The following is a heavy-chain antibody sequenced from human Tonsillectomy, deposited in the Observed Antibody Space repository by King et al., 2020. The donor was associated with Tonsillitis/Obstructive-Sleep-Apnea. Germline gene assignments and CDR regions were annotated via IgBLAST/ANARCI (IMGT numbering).Heavy chain of an antibody. CDR1: GYTFIGYY. CDR2: INPNSGAT. CDR3: ARGGTVTTPIQFDP. V-gene: IGHV1-2*02. J-gene: IGHJ5*02. Sequence: QLVQSGAEVKKPGASVKVSCKASGYTFIGYYIHWVRQAPGQGLEWMGWINPNSGATKYAQKFQGRVTMTRDMSVNTAYMELSRLRSDDMAVYYCARGGTVTTPIQFDPWGQGTLVTASS. D-gene: IGHD4-11*01.